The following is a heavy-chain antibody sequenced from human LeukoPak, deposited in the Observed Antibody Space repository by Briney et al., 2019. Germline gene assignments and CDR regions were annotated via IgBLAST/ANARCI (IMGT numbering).Heavy chain of an antibody. Sequence: GGSLRLSCAASGFTFDDYAMHWVRQAPGKGLEWVSGISWNSGSIGYADSVKGRFTISRDNAKNSLYLQMNSLRAEDTALYCCAATKETNYYDSSGYYSPFDYWGQGTLVTVSS. J-gene: IGHJ4*02. V-gene: IGHV3-9*01. CDR2: ISWNSGSI. CDR1: GFTFDDYA. D-gene: IGHD3-22*01. CDR3: AATKETNYYDSSGYYSPFDY.